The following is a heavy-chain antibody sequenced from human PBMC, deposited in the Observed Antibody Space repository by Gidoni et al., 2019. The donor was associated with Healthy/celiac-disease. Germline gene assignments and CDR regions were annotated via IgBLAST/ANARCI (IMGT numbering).Heavy chain of an antibody. Sequence: EVQLVESGGGVVRPGGSLRLSCAAAGFTFDDYGMSWVRQAPGKGLEWVSGINWNGGSTGYADSVKGRFTICRDNAKNSLYLQMNSLRAEDTALYHCARDSERIVGATYFDYWGQGTLVTVSS. V-gene: IGHV3-20*01. D-gene: IGHD1-26*01. CDR1: GFTFDDYG. J-gene: IGHJ4*02. CDR3: ARDSERIVGATYFDY. CDR2: INWNGGST.